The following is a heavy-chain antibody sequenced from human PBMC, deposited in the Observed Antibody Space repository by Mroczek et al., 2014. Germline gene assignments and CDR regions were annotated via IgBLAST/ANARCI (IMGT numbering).Heavy chain of an antibody. V-gene: IGHV4-59*01. CDR3: AGAMVRGGYYFDY. J-gene: IGHJ4*02. CDR2: IYYSGST. D-gene: IGHD3-10*01. CDR1: GGSISSYY. Sequence: KESGPGLVKPSETLSLTCTVSGGSISSYYWSWIRQPPGKGLEWIGYIYYSGSTNYNPSLKSRVTISVDTSKNQFSLKLSSVTAADTAVYYCAGAMVRGGYYFDYWGQGTLVTVSS.